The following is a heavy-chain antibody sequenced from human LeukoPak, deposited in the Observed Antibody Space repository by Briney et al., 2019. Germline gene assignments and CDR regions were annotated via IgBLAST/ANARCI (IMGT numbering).Heavy chain of an antibody. J-gene: IGHJ4*02. V-gene: IGHV1-69*06. CDR3: ARVRIAAAGTSFDY. CDR2: IIPIFGTA. D-gene: IGHD6-13*01. CDR1: GGTFSNYA. Sequence: SVKVSCKASGGTFSNYAISWMRQAPGQGLEWMGGIIPIFGTANYAQKFQGRVTITADKSTSTAYMELSSLRSEDTAVYYCARVRIAAAGTSFDYWGQGTLVTVSS.